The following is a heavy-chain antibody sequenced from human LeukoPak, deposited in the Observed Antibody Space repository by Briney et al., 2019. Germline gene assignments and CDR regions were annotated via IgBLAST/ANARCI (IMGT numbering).Heavy chain of an antibody. CDR3: AKDSCGVSRTSCLDNWFDP. CDR2: ISGSGGST. V-gene: IGHV3-23*01. Sequence: GGSLRLSCAASGFTFSSYAMSWVRQAPGKGLEWVSAISGSGGSTYYADSVKGRFTISRDNSKNTLYLQMNSLRAEDTAVYYCAKDSCGVSRTSCLDNWFDPWGQGTLVTVSS. CDR1: GFTFSSYA. J-gene: IGHJ5*02. D-gene: IGHD2-2*01.